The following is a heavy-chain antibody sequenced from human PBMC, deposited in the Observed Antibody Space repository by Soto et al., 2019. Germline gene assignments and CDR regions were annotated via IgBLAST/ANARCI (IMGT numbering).Heavy chain of an antibody. D-gene: IGHD3-22*01. CDR3: ARETYYYDSSGYSY. V-gene: IGHV1-18*01. Sequence: ASVKVSCKASGYTFTSYGISWERKAPGQGLEWMGWISAYNGNTNYAQKLQGRVTMTTDTSTSTAYMELRSLRSDDTAVYYCARETYYYDSSGYSYWGQGTLVTVSS. CDR1: GYTFTSYG. CDR2: ISAYNGNT. J-gene: IGHJ4*02.